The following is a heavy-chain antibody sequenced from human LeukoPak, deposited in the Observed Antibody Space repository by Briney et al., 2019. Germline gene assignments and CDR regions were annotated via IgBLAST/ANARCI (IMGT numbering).Heavy chain of an antibody. Sequence: PGGSLRLSCAASGFTFSNYWMTWVRQAPGKGLEWVANIKHDGSEDYYLDSVKGRFTISRDNAKSSMWLQMNSLRDEDTAVYYCAKAGSSGYDGTFDYWGQGTLVTVSS. CDR2: IKHDGSED. V-gene: IGHV3-7*01. D-gene: IGHD5-12*01. CDR3: AKAGSSGYDGTFDY. J-gene: IGHJ4*02. CDR1: GFTFSNYW.